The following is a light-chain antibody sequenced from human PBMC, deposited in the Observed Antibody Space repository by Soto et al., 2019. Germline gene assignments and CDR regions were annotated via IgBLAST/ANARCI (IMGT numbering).Light chain of an antibody. Sequence: SYELTQSPSVSVAPGKTASITCGGNNIGSKSVHWYQQKPGQAPVLVIYSDSDRPSAIPERFSGSNSGKTATLTISRVEAGDEADYFCPVWDSGTDHVVFGGGTKLTVL. CDR1: NIGSKS. V-gene: IGLV3-21*04. CDR3: PVWDSGTDHVV. J-gene: IGLJ3*02. CDR2: SDS.